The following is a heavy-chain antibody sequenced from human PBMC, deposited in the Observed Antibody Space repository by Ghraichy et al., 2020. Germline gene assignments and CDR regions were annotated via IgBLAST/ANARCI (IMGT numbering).Heavy chain of an antibody. V-gene: IGHV4-34*01. J-gene: IGHJ4*02. CDR1: GGSFSGYY. Sequence: SETLSLTCAVYGGSFSGYYWSWIRQPPGKGLEWIGEINHSGSTNYNPSLKSRVTISVDTSKNQFSLKLSSVTAADTAVYYCARGQSTWYYYDSSGYYVYWGQGTLVTVSS. CDR3: ARGQSTWYYYDSSGYYVY. CDR2: INHSGST. D-gene: IGHD3-22*01.